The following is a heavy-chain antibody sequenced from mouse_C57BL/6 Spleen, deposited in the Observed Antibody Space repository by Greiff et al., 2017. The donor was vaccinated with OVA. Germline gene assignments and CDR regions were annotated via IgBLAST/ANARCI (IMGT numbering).Heavy chain of an antibody. CDR2: IDPSDSYT. V-gene: IGHV1-59*01. CDR3: ARPVVYWYFDV. D-gene: IGHD1-1*01. J-gene: IGHJ1*03. CDR1: GYTFTSYW. Sequence: QVQLQQPGAELVRPGTSVKLSCKASGYTFTSYWMHWVKQRPGQGLEWIGVIDPSDSYTNYNQKFKGKATLTVDTSSSTAYMQLSSLTSEDSAVYYCARPVVYWYFDVWGTGTTVTVSS.